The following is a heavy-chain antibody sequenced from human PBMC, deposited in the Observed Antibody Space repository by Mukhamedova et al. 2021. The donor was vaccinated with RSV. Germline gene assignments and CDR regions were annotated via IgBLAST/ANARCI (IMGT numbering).Heavy chain of an antibody. V-gene: IGHV3-23*01. J-gene: IGHJ4*02. D-gene: IGHD6-13*01. CDR2: ISGSGGST. CDR3: AKDSRIAAAGDRGY. Sequence: ISGSGGSTYYADSEKGRFTISRDNSKNTLYLQMNSLRAEDTAVYYCAKDSRIAAAGDRGYWGQGTLVTVSS.